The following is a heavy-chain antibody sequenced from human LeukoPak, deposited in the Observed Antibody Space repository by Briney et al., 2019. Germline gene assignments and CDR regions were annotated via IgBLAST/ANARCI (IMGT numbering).Heavy chain of an antibody. D-gene: IGHD1-26*01. Sequence: ASVKVSCKASGYTFTGYYMHWVRQAPGKGLEWMGGFDPEDGETIYAQKFQGRVTMTEDTSTDTAYMELSSLRSEDTAVYYCALVQGARGGATNFDYWGQGTLVTVSS. V-gene: IGHV1-24*01. CDR3: ALVQGARGGATNFDY. CDR1: GYTFTGYY. J-gene: IGHJ4*02. CDR2: FDPEDGET.